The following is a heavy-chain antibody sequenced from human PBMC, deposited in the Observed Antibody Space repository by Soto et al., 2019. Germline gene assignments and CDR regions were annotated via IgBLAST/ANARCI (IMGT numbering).Heavy chain of an antibody. CDR1: GFTFSSYA. CDR3: AKGAPGGRFLEWLPERDYYMDV. D-gene: IGHD3-3*01. Sequence: GGSLRLSCAASGFTFSSYAMSWVRQAPGKGLEWVSAISGSGGSTYYADSVKGRFTISRDNSKNTLYLQMNSLRAEDTAVYYCAKGAPGGRFLEWLPERDYYMDVWGKGTTVTVSS. V-gene: IGHV3-23*01. CDR2: ISGSGGST. J-gene: IGHJ6*03.